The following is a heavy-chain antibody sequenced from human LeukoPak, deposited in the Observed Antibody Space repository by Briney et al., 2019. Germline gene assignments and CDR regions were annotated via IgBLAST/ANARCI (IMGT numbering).Heavy chain of an antibody. CDR1: GFTFNTYT. Sequence: GGSLRLSCAASGFTFNTYTMNWVRQAPGKGLEWVSAISNNGGYTYYADSVQGRFTISRDNSKSTLCLQMNSLRAEDTAVYYCAKQLGYCSDGSCYFPYWGQGTLVTVSS. D-gene: IGHD2-15*01. CDR2: ISNNGGYT. J-gene: IGHJ4*02. V-gene: IGHV3-23*01. CDR3: AKQLGYCSDGSCYFPY.